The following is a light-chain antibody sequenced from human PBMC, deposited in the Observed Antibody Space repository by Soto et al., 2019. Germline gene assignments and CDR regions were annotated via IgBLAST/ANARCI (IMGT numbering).Light chain of an antibody. CDR3: QQRYRWPET. Sequence: EIVLTQPPGTPSLSPGERATLSRRASQSVSNYLAWYQQKPGQSPSLLIYDASNRATGIPARFSGSGSGTDFTLSISSLEPEDFAVYYCQQRYRWPETFGQGTKVDIK. CDR1: QSVSNY. CDR2: DAS. J-gene: IGKJ1*01. V-gene: IGKV3-11*01.